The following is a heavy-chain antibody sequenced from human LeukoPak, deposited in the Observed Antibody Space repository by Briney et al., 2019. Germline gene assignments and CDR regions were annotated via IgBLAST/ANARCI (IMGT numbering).Heavy chain of an antibody. CDR2: IYYSGST. V-gene: IGHV4-39*07. CDR3: ASRYSSGWYSTKPIDY. Sequence: PSEILSLTCTVSGGSISSSSYYRGWIRQPPGKGLEWIGSIYYSGSTYYNPSLKSRVTISVDTSKNQFSLKLSSVTAADTAVYYCASRYSSGWYSTKPIDYWGQGTLVTVSS. J-gene: IGHJ4*02. D-gene: IGHD6-19*01. CDR1: GGSISSSSYY.